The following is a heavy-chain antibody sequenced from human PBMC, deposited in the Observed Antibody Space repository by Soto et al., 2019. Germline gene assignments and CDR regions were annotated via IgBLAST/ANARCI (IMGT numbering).Heavy chain of an antibody. CDR3: AHKGGRGAGMDV. CDR1: GFSLSSSGVG. J-gene: IGHJ6*02. CDR2: IYWDEDK. Sequence: QITLKASGPTLVKPTQTLTLTCTFSGFSLSSSGVGVGWIRQPPGKAPEWLALIYWDEDKRYSPSLKTRLTITKDTPTNEVVLTMTNMDPVDTGTYYCAHKGGRGAGMDVWGQGTTVTVSS. D-gene: IGHD2-15*01. V-gene: IGHV2-5*02.